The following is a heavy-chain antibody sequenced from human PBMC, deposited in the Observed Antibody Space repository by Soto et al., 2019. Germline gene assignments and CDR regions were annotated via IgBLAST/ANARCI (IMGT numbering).Heavy chain of an antibody. J-gene: IGHJ5*02. Sequence: SETLSLTCTVSGGSISSYYWSWIRQPAGKGLECIGRIYTSGSTNYNPSLKSRVTMSVDTSKNQFSLKLSSVTAADTALYYCARDTGYYDILTGYRGWGWFDPWGQGTLVTVSS. CDR2: IYTSGST. CDR3: ARDTGYYDILTGYRGWGWFDP. CDR1: GGSISSYY. V-gene: IGHV4-4*07. D-gene: IGHD3-9*01.